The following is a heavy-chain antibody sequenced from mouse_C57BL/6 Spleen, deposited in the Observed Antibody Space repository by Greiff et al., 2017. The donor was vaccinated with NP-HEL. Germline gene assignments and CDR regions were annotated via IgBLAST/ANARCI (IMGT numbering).Heavy chain of an antibody. Sequence: QVQLKESGAELVRPGASVTLSCKASGYTFTDYEMHWVKQTPVHGLEWIGAIDPETGGTAYNQKFKGKAILTADKSSSTAYMELRSLTSEDSAVYYCTRRDYYGSSYGFDYWGQGTTLTVSS. CDR3: TRRDYYGSSYGFDY. CDR2: IDPETGGT. V-gene: IGHV1-15*01. CDR1: GYTFTDYE. J-gene: IGHJ2*01. D-gene: IGHD1-1*01.